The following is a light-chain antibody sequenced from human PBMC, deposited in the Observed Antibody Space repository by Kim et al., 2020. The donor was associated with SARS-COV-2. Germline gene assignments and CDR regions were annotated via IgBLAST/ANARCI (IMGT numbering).Light chain of an antibody. CDR1: KLGDKY. CDR3: QAWDSSTAHYV. Sequence: SYELTQPPSVSVSPGQTASITCSGDKLGDKYACWYQQKPGQSPVLVIYQDSKRPSGIPERFSGSNSGNTATLTISGTQAMDEADYYCQAWDSSTAHYVFGTGTKVTFL. J-gene: IGLJ1*01. CDR2: QDS. V-gene: IGLV3-1*01.